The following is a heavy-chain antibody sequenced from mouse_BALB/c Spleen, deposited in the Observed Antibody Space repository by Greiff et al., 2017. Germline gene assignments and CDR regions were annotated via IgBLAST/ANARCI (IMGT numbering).Heavy chain of an antibody. CDR1: GYTFTSYW. D-gene: IGHD1-1*01. J-gene: IGHJ2*01. CDR2: INPSNGRT. V-gene: IGHV1S81*02. Sequence: QVQLKQPGAELVKPGASVKLSCKASGYTFTSYWMHWVKQRPGQGLEWIGEINPSNGRTNYNEKFKSKATLTVDKSSSTAYMQLSSLTSEDSAVYYCARITTTGPDYWGQGTTLTVSS. CDR3: ARITTTGPDY.